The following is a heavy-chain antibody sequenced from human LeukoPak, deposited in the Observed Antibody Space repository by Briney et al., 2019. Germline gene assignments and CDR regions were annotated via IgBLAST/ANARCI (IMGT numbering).Heavy chain of an antibody. CDR2: MHLNSGNT. CDR1: GYTFTSYD. J-gene: IGHJ5*02. D-gene: IGHD4-11*01. CDR3: ARRNYGTPRWFDP. Sequence: ASVKVSCKASGYTFTSYDINWVRQATGQGLEWMGWMHLNSGNTGYAQKFQGRVTMTRNTSIGTAYMELSSLRSEDTAVYYCARRNYGTPRWFDPWGQGTLVTVSS. V-gene: IGHV1-8*01.